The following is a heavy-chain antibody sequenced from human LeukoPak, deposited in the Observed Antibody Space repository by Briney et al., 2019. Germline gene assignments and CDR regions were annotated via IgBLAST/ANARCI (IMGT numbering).Heavy chain of an antibody. J-gene: IGHJ5*02. Sequence: SVKVSFKASGYSFTSFGISWVRQAPGQGLEWMGGIIPIFGTANYAQKFQGRVTITADESTSTAYMELSSLRSEDTAVYYCARDSYYDSSGLSYNWFDPWGQGTLVTVSS. CDR2: IIPIFGTA. D-gene: IGHD3-22*01. CDR1: GYSFTSFG. CDR3: ARDSYYDSSGLSYNWFDP. V-gene: IGHV1-69*13.